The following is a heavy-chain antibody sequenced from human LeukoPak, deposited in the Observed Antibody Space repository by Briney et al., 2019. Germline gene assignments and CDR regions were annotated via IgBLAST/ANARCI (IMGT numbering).Heavy chain of an antibody. D-gene: IGHD6-19*01. Sequence: ASVKVSCKASGGTFSSYAISWVRQAPGQGLEWMGGIIPIFGTANYAQKFQGRVTITADESTSTAYMKLSSLRSEDTAVYYCATAIIAGYSSGYDWFDPWGQGTLVTVSS. J-gene: IGHJ5*02. V-gene: IGHV1-69*13. CDR1: GGTFSSYA. CDR3: ATAIIAGYSSGYDWFDP. CDR2: IIPIFGTA.